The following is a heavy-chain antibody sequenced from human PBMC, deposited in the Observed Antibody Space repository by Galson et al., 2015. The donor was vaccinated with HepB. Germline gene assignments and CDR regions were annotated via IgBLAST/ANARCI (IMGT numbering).Heavy chain of an antibody. CDR2: INGVGSYI. J-gene: IGHJ4*02. CDR1: GFTFSDFS. Sequence: SLRLSCAASGFTFSDFSMNWVRQVPGKGLEWVSSINGVGSYIYYTDSVKGRFTISRDNAKNSLYLQMNSLRTEDTAVYYCARAIVGATTPGYWGQGTLVTVSS. CDR3: ARAIVGATTPGY. V-gene: IGHV3-21*01. D-gene: IGHD1-26*01.